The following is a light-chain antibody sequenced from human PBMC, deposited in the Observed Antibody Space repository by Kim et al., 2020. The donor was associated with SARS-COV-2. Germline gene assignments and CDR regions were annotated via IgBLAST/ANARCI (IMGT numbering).Light chain of an antibody. Sequence: EIVLTQSPGTLSLSPGESATLSCRASQSVSSNYLAWYQQKPGQAPRLLIYGASSRATGIPDRFSGSGSGTDFTLTISRLEPEDFAVYYWQHYGSSRTFGQGTRLEIK. CDR2: GAS. CDR1: QSVSSNY. V-gene: IGKV3-20*01. CDR3: QHYGSSRT. J-gene: IGKJ2*02.